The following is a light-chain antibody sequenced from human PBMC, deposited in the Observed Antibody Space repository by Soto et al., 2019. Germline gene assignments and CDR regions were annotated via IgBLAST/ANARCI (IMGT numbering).Light chain of an antibody. Sequence: QRAQSRYTESASIGDSVTISKRASQRINRWLAWNQQKPGKDPKLLIYDASSLQSGVPPRFSGSGSGTEFTLTIRSLQRDDIATDYCQYYNSYSEAFGQGTKVDIK. J-gene: IGKJ1*01. CDR1: QRINRW. V-gene: IGKV1-5*01. CDR2: DAS. CDR3: QYYNSYSEA.